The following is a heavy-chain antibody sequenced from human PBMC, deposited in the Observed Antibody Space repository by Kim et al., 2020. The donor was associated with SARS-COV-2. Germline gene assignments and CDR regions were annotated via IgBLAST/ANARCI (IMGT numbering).Heavy chain of an antibody. D-gene: IGHD3-10*01. CDR3: AKELVPVLWFGELDY. J-gene: IGHJ4*02. V-gene: IGHV3-23*01. Sequence: DSGKGRFTISRDNSKNPLYLQMNSLRAEDTAVYYCAKELVPVLWFGELDYWGQGTLVTVSS.